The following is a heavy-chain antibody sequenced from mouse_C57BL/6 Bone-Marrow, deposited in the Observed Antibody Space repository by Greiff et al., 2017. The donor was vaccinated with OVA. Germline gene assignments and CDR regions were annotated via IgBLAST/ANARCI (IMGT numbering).Heavy chain of an antibody. CDR3: ARGYGSSYGFAY. J-gene: IGHJ3*01. Sequence: EVMLVESGGGLVQPGGSLKLSCAASGFTFSDYYMYWVRQTPEKRLEWVAYISNGGGSTYYPDTVKGRFTISRDNAKNTLSLQMSRLKSEDTAMYYCARGYGSSYGFAYWGQGALVTVSA. CDR2: ISNGGGST. V-gene: IGHV5-12*01. D-gene: IGHD1-1*01. CDR1: GFTFSDYY.